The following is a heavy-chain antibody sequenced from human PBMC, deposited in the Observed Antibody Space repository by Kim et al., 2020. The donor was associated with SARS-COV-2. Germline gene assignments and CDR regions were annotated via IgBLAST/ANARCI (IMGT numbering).Heavy chain of an antibody. Sequence: GGSLRLSCATSGFDFSAYWMSWVRQAPGKGLEALANIKPDGSEKWHVDSVRGRFTIYRDNAESLLYLQMNRLEDGDTAVYYCRIGHYSNVWGQGTLVSVS. CDR3: RIGHYSNV. J-gene: IGHJ4*02. CDR1: GFDFSAYW. V-gene: IGHV3-7*03. D-gene: IGHD1-1*01. CDR2: IKPDGSEK.